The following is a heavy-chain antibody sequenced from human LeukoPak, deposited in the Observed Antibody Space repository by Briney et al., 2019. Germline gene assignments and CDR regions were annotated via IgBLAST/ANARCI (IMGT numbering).Heavy chain of an antibody. D-gene: IGHD1-7*01. CDR2: INPNSGGT. V-gene: IGHV1-2*06. Sequence: ASVTVSCKASGYTFTGYYMHWVRQAPGQGLEWMGRINPNSGGTNYAQKFQGRVTMTRDTSISTAYMELSRLRSDDTAVYYCASGTGTTSTSGKDVWGQGTTVTVSS. CDR1: GYTFTGYY. CDR3: ASGTGTTSTSGKDV. J-gene: IGHJ6*02.